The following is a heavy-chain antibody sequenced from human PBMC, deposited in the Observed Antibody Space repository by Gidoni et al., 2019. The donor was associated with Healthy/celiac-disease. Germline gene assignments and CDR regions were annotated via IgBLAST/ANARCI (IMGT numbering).Heavy chain of an antibody. D-gene: IGHD6-19*01. V-gene: IGHV4-39*07. J-gene: IGHJ4*02. CDR3: ARDRKQWLVRNDY. CDR1: GGSIRSSSYY. CDR2: IYYSGST. Sequence: QLQLQESGPGLVKPSETLSLTCTVSGGSIRSSSYYWGWIRQPPGKGLEWIGSIYYSGSTYYNPSLKSRVTISVDTSKNQFSLKLSSVTAADTAVYYCARDRKQWLVRNDYWGQGTLVTVSS.